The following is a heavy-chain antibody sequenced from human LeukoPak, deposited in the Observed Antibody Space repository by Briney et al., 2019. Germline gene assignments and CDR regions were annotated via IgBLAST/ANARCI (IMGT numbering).Heavy chain of an antibody. CDR2: IYYSGST. V-gene: IGHV4-31*03. Sequence: PSETLSLTCTVSGGSISSGGYYWSWIRQHPGKGLEWIGYIYYSGSTYYNPSLKSRVTISVDTSKNQFSLKLSSVTAADTAVYYCARCYYDSRGYNFDYWGQGTLVTVSS. CDR3: ARCYYDSRGYNFDY. CDR1: GGSISSGGYY. J-gene: IGHJ4*02. D-gene: IGHD3-22*01.